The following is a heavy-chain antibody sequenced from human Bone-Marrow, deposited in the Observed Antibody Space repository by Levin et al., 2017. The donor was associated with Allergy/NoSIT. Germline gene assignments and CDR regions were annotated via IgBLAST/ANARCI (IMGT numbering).Heavy chain of an antibody. CDR3: ARLHGRQTYYYDSSGYYFFDY. J-gene: IGHJ4*02. CDR2: IYYSGST. D-gene: IGHD3-22*01. Sequence: PSETLSLTCTVSGGSISSGDYYWSWIRQPPGKGLEWIGYIYYSGSTYYNPSLKSRVTISVDTSKNQFSLKLSSVTAADTAVYYCARLHGRQTYYYDSSGYYFFDYWGQGTLVTVSS. V-gene: IGHV4-30-4*01. CDR1: GGSISSGDYY.